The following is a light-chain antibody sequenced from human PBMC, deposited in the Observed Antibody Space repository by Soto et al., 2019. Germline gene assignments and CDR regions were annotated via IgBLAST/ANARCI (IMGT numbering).Light chain of an antibody. V-gene: IGKV3-20*01. CDR3: QQYGSSPPP. CDR1: QSVTGKY. CDR2: DAS. J-gene: IGKJ2*01. Sequence: IVLTQSPGTLSLSPGERATLSCRASQSVTGKYLAWYQQKHRQAPRLLIHDASSMASGVPDRFNGSGSGADFTLTISSLEPDDFATYYCQQYGSSPPPFGQGTKLEIK.